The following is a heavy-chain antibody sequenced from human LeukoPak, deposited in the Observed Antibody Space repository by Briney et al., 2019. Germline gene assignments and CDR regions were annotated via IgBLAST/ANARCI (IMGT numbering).Heavy chain of an antibody. J-gene: IGHJ4*02. V-gene: IGHV3-23*01. CDR2: ISDSGSIT. Sequence: PGGSLRLSCAASGFAFSSQAMGWVRQAPGKGLEWVSVISDSGSITYYADSVKGRFIISRDNSKNTLFLQMNSLRVEDTAVYYCAKDARRTSGWYFFDYWGQGTLVTVSS. D-gene: IGHD6-19*01. CDR3: AKDARRTSGWYFFDY. CDR1: GFAFSSQA.